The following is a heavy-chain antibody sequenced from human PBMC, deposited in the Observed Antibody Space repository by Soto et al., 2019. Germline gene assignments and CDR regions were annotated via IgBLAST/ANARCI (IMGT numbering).Heavy chain of an antibody. CDR3: AKIRDPHSSSWPYL. CDR2: ISGSGGST. J-gene: IGHJ4*02. D-gene: IGHD6-13*01. CDR1: GFTFSSYA. V-gene: IGHV3-23*01. Sequence: GGSLRLSCAASGFTFSSYAMSWVRQAPGKGLEWVSAISGSGGSTYYADSVKGRFTISRDNSKNTLYLQMNSLRAEDTAVYYCAKIRDPHSSSWPYLWGQGTLVTVSS.